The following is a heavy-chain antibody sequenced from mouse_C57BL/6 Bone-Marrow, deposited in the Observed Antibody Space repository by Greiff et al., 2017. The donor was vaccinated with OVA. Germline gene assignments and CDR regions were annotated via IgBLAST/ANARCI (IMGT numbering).Heavy chain of an antibody. CDR1: GFTFSSYA. CDR2: ISSGGDYI. V-gene: IGHV5-9-1*02. Sequence: EVQRVESGEGLVKPGGSLKLSCAASGFTFSSYAMSWVRQTPEKRLEWVAYISSGGDYISSADTVTGRFTISRDNASNTQYLQMIRLKTEDTAMDYGTRYYSNYDAMDYWGQGTSVTVSS. CDR3: TRYYSNYDAMDY. D-gene: IGHD2-5*01. J-gene: IGHJ4*01.